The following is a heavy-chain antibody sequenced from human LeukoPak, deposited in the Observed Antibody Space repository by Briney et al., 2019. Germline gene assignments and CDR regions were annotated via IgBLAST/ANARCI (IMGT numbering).Heavy chain of an antibody. Sequence: PSETLSLTCAVYGGSFSGYYWSWIRQPPGKGLEWIGGINHSGSTNYNPSLKSRVTISVDTSKNQFSLKLSSVTAADTAVYYCARGGRRRGDYYDSSGYYRYHNWFDPWGQGTLVTVSS. V-gene: IGHV4-34*01. CDR1: GGSFSGYY. CDR2: INHSGST. CDR3: ARGGRRRGDYYDSSGYYRYHNWFDP. D-gene: IGHD3-22*01. J-gene: IGHJ5*02.